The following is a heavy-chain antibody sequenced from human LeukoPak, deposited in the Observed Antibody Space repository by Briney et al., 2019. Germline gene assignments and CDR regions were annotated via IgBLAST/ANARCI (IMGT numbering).Heavy chain of an antibody. CDR2: INHSGST. CDR1: GGSFSGYY. J-gene: IGHJ4*02. V-gene: IGHV4-34*01. Sequence: PSETLSLTCAVYGGSFSGYYWSWIRQPPGKGLEWIGEINHSGSTNYNPSLKSRVTISVDTSKNQFSLKLSSVTAADTAVYYCARRASGGLLWFGESIDYWGQGTLVTVSS. CDR3: ARRASGGLLWFGESIDY. D-gene: IGHD3-10*01.